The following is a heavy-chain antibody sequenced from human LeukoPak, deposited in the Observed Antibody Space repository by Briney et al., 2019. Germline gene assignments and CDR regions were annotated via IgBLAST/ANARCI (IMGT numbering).Heavy chain of an antibody. D-gene: IGHD1-26*01. CDR2: FYTGGST. V-gene: IGHV4-4*07. CDR1: GGSVTNYH. J-gene: IGHJ3*02. CDR3: ATVEVGTVDVFDI. Sequence: SETLSLTCTVSGGSVTNYHWSWIRQPAGKGLEWIARFYTGGSTTYNPSLNGRATMSVDTSMNHFSLKLTSVTAADTAIYYCATVEVGTVDVFDIWGPGTMVTVSS.